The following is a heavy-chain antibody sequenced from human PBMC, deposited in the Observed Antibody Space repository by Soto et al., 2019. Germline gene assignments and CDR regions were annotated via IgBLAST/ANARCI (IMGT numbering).Heavy chain of an antibody. CDR2: ISVDGSST. D-gene: IGHD3-22*01. Sequence: QVQLVESGGGVVQPGRSLRLSCTASGFTFSNYVMHWIRQAPGEGLEWVAGISVDGSSTHYADSVKGRFTISRDNSKNTLYLQMDSLTTEETTVYYCAREDESSGHAGTSWHWGQGTLVTVSS. CDR3: AREDESSGHAGTSWH. V-gene: IGHV3-30-3*01. J-gene: IGHJ1*01. CDR1: GFTFSNYV.